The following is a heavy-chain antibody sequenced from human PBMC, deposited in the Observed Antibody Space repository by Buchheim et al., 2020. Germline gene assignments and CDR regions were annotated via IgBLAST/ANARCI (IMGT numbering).Heavy chain of an antibody. CDR3: ANRRDYFDY. V-gene: IGHV3-23*01. J-gene: IGHJ4*02. CDR2: LSAGGGNT. CDR1: GLTFSTYA. Sequence: EVQLLESGGGLVQPGGSLRLSCAASGLTFSTYAMSWVRQAPGTGLEFVSALSAGGGNTYYADSVKGRLTISRDNSKNKVYIQMNSLRAEDTAAYYCANRRDYFDYWGQGTL.